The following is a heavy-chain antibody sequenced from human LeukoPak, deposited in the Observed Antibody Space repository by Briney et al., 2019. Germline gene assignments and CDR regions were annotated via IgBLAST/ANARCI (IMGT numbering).Heavy chain of an antibody. D-gene: IGHD3-3*01. CDR3: AREYYDFWSGLAVYYFDY. CDR1: GGSISSSSYY. V-gene: IGHV4-39*07. J-gene: IGHJ4*02. CDR2: IYYSGST. Sequence: SETLSLTCTVSGGSISSSSYYWGWIRQPPGKGLEWIGSIYYSGSTNYNPSLKSRVTISVDTSKNRFSLKLSSVTAADTAVYYCAREYYDFWSGLAVYYFDYWGQGTLVTVSS.